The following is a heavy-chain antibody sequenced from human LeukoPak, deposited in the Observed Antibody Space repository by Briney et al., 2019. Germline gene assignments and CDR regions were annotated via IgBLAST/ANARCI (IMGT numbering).Heavy chain of an antibody. J-gene: IGHJ5*02. CDR3: ARGGIQLWSNWFDP. CDR1: GGSISGGDYY. CDR2: IYYSGST. V-gene: IGHV4-30-4*01. D-gene: IGHD5-18*01. Sequence: SETLSLTCTVSGGSISGGDYYWSWIRQPPGKGLEWIGYIYYSGSTYYNPSLKSRVTISVDTSKNQFSLKLSSVTAADTAVYYCARGGIQLWSNWFDPWGQGTLVTVSS.